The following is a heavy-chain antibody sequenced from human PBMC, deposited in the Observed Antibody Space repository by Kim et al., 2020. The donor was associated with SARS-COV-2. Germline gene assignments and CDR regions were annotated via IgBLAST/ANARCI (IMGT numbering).Heavy chain of an antibody. Sequence: GGSLRLSCAASGFTFSSYAMHWVRQAPGKGLEWVAVISYDGSNKYYADSVKGRFTISRDNSKNTLYLQMNSLRAEDTAVYYCARDRVITGYHYYGMDVWG. J-gene: IGHJ6*01. CDR1: GFTFSSYA. CDR3: ARDRVITGYHYYGMDV. V-gene: IGHV3-30*04. CDR2: ISYDGSNK. D-gene: IGHD3-22*01.